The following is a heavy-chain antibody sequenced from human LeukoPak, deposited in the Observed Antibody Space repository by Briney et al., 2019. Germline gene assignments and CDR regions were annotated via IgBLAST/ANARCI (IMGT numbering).Heavy chain of an antibody. D-gene: IGHD2-2*01. CDR3: AKDMGYCSSATCYGLDY. Sequence: KSGGSLRLSCAASGFTLSSYAMSWVRQAPGKGLEWVSAISDTGNTYHADSVKGRFTISRDNSKNTLFLQMNSLRAEDTAIYYCAKDMGYCSSATCYGLDYWGQGTLVTVSS. V-gene: IGHV3-23*01. J-gene: IGHJ4*02. CDR1: GFTLSSYA. CDR2: ISDTGNT.